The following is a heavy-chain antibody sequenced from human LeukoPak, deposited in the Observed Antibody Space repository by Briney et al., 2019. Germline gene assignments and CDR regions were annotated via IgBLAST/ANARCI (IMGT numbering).Heavy chain of an antibody. J-gene: IGHJ3*02. CDR2: IYYSGST. CDR3: ARGSWGDGYNLWSAFDI. CDR1: GGSISSGDYY. V-gene: IGHV4-30-4*01. D-gene: IGHD5-24*01. Sequence: SQTLSLTCTVSGGSISSGDYYWSWIRQPPGKGLEWIGYIYYSGSTYYNPSLKSRVTISVDTSKNQFSLKLSSVTAADTAVYCCARGSWGDGYNLWSAFDIWGQGTMVTVSS.